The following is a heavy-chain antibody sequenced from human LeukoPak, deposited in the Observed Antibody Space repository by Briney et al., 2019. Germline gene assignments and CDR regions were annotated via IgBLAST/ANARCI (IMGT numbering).Heavy chain of an antibody. J-gene: IGHJ4*02. CDR1: GVSISNYY. Sequence: SETLSLTCTVSGVSISNYYLSWFRHPTGKGLEWIAYIYDSGSTSYNHSLQSRVTISIDPSKNQFSLKLSSVTAADTAVYYCARDFDNWGQGNLVTVSS. CDR3: ARDFDN. V-gene: IGHV4-59*01. CDR2: IYDSGST.